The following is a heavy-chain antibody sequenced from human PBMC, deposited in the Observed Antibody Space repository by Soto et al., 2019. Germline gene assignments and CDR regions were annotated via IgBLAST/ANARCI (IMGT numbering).Heavy chain of an antibody. CDR1: GFTFSDYG. D-gene: IGHD2-8*01. Sequence: PGASLKISCAASGFTFSDYGMHWVHQAPDKGLEWVAVIYSHGNTQHYGDSVKGRFTISRDNSKDTLYLQMNSLRDEDTAVYYCARDDSFLDENGFDIWRQGTMVTVSS. CDR3: ARDDSFLDENGFDI. V-gene: IGHV3-33*01. CDR2: IYSHGNTQ. J-gene: IGHJ3*02.